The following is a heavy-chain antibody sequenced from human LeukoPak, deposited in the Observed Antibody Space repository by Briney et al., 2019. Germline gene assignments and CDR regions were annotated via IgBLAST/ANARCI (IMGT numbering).Heavy chain of an antibody. CDR1: GFTFSSYA. J-gene: IGHJ4*02. D-gene: IGHD6-13*01. V-gene: IGHV3-23*01. CDR2: ISGSGGST. CDR3: AKEGRRIAAAGPNFDY. Sequence: GGSLRLSCAASGFTFSSYAMSWVRQAPGKGLEWVSAISGSGGSTYYADSVKGRFTISRDNSKNTLYLQMNSLRAEDTAVYYCAKEGRRIAAAGPNFDYWGQGTLVTVSS.